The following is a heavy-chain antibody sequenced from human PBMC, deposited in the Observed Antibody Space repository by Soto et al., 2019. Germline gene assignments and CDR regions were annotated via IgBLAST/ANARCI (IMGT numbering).Heavy chain of an antibody. D-gene: IGHD1-26*01. CDR2: ISGSGGST. Sequence: VQLLESGGGLVQPGGYLRRSCAASGFTFSSYAMSWVRQAPGKWLEWVSAISGSGGSTYYADSVKGRLTISRDNSKNTLYLQMNSLRAEDTAVYYCAKDRVNSGSKYAFDIWGQGTMVTVSS. CDR1: GFTFSSYA. J-gene: IGHJ3*02. V-gene: IGHV3-23*01. CDR3: AKDRVNSGSKYAFDI.